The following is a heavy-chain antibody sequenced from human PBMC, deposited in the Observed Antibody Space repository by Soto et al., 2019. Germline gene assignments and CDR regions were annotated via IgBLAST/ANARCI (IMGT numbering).Heavy chain of an antibody. CDR1: GGTFNSYA. V-gene: IGHV1-69*01. CDR3: ARLGESGNYHPAGY. J-gene: IGHJ4*02. D-gene: IGHD3-16*01. Sequence: QVQLVQSGAEVRKPGSSVKVSRKASGGTFNSYAVSWVRQAPGQGLEWMGGLIPMLGAANYAQKFRGRVTISADDSTRVAYLEVSSLRSEDTAVYYCARLGESGNYHPAGYWGQGTLVTVSS. CDR2: LIPMLGAA.